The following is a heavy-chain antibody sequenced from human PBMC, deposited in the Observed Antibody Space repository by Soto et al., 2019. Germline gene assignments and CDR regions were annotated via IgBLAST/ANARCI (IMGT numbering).Heavy chain of an antibody. CDR3: ASGSSTKRAFDI. Sequence: RASVKVSCKASGYTFTSYDINWVRQATGQGLEWMGWMNPNSGNTGYAQKFQGRVTMTRNTSISTAYMELSSLRSEDTAVYYCASGSSTKRAFDIWGQGTMVTVSS. CDR2: MNPNSGNT. D-gene: IGHD2-2*01. J-gene: IGHJ3*02. CDR1: GYTFTSYD. V-gene: IGHV1-8*01.